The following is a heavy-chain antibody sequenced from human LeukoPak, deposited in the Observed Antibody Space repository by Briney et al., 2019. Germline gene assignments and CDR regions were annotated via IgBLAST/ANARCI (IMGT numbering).Heavy chain of an antibody. CDR3: ARDFIVGATGLPGY. J-gene: IGHJ4*02. Sequence: PSQTLSLTCTVSGGSISSGSYYWSWIRQPAGKGLEWIGRIYTSGRTNYNPSLKSRVTISVDTSKNQFSLKLSSVTAADTAVYYCARDFIVGATGLPGYWGQGTLVTVSS. D-gene: IGHD1-26*01. CDR2: IYTSGRT. V-gene: IGHV4-61*02. CDR1: GGSISSGSYY.